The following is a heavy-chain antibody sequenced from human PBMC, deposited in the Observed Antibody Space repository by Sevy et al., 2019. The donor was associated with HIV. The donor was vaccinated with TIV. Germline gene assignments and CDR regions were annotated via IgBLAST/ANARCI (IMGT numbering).Heavy chain of an antibody. CDR3: AKDYSSSWYYFDY. Sequence: GGSLRLSCAASGFTFSSYAMSWVRQAPGKGLEWVSAISGSGGTTYYADSVKGRFTISRDNSKNTLYLQMNSLRAEDTAVYYCAKDYSSSWYYFDYWGQGTLVTVSS. D-gene: IGHD6-13*01. CDR2: ISGSGGTT. J-gene: IGHJ4*02. CDR1: GFTFSSYA. V-gene: IGHV3-23*01.